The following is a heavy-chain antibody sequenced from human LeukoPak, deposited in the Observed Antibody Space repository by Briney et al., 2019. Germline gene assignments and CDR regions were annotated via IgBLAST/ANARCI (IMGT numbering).Heavy chain of an antibody. Sequence: PGGSLRLSCAGSGFTFSRYWMSWVRQAPGKGLEWVGNIKEDGSEKYYVYSVKGRFTISRDNAKNSLYLQMNSLGAEDTAVYYCTRNQYWGQGTLVTVSS. CDR2: IKEDGSEK. J-gene: IGHJ4*02. CDR1: GFTFSRYW. V-gene: IGHV3-7*01. CDR3: TRNQY.